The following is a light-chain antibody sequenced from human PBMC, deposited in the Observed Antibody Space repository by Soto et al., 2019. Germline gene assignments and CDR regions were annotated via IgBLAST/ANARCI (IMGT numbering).Light chain of an antibody. Sequence: ILWIQSPGTRSVSPGEGDTLSCRASQSLNRRYLAWYQQKPGQAPRLLIYDASRRATDIPDRFSGSGSGTDSTLTITRLEPEDFAMYYCQQYEISPPITFGQGTRLEIK. J-gene: IGKJ5*01. CDR1: QSLNRRY. CDR3: QQYEISPPIT. V-gene: IGKV3-20*01. CDR2: DAS.